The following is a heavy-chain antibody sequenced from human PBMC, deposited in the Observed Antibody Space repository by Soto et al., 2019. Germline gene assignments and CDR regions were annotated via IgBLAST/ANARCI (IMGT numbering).Heavy chain of an antibody. CDR1: GGTFITYT. Sequence: QVQLVQSGAEVKKPGSSVKVSCKASGGTFITYTVSWVRQAPGQGLEWLGGIIPVSTTTSYAQKFQGRVTITADKSTSTTYLELSSLRTDDTSVYYCAKGRAGCSGGSCPLGLYFDLWGRGTLVTVSS. J-gene: IGHJ2*01. V-gene: IGHV1-69*06. D-gene: IGHD2-15*01. CDR3: AKGRAGCSGGSCPLGLYFDL. CDR2: IIPVSTTT.